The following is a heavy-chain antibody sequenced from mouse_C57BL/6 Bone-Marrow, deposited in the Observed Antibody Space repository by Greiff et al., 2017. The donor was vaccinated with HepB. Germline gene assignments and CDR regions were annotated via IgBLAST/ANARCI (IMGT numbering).Heavy chain of an antibody. CDR2: ISSGGSYT. CDR1: GFTFSSYG. CDR3: ARHDYDADV. J-gene: IGHJ1*03. D-gene: IGHD2-4*01. V-gene: IGHV5-6*01. Sequence: EVQLKESGGDLVKPGGSLKLSCAASGFTFSSYGMSWVRQTPDKRLEWVATISSGGSYTYYPDSVKGRFTISRDNAKNTLYLQMSSLKSEDTAMYYCARHDYDADVWGTGTTVTVSS.